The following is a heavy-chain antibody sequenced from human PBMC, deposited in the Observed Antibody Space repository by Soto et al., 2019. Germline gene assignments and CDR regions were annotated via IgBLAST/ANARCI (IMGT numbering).Heavy chain of an antibody. J-gene: IGHJ6*02. CDR3: ARGFQTTVTTYYYGMDV. V-gene: IGHV1-69*01. CDR1: GGTFSSYA. CDR2: IIPIFGTA. Sequence: QVQLVQSGAEVKKPGSSVKVSCKASGGTFSSYAISWVRQAPGQGLEWMGGIIPIFGTANYAQKFQGRVTITADESTRTAYMELSSLRSEDTAVYYCARGFQTTVTTYYYGMDVWGQGTTVTVSS. D-gene: IGHD4-4*01.